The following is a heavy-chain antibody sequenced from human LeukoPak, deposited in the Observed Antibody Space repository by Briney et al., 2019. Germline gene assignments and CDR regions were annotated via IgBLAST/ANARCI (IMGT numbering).Heavy chain of an antibody. D-gene: IGHD5-24*01. V-gene: IGHV5-51*01. CDR3: TRRDGLGAFDI. CDR1: GYRFTNYW. J-gene: IGHJ3*02. CDR2: IYPGDSDT. Sequence: GESLNISCRGSGYRFTNYWIGWVRQMPGKGLEWMGIIYPGDSDTRYSPSFQGQVTISADKSISTAYLQWSSLKASDTAMYYCTRRDGLGAFDIWGQGTMVTVSS.